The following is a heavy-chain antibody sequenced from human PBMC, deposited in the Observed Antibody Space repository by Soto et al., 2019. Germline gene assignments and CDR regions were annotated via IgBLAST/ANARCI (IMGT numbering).Heavy chain of an antibody. D-gene: IGHD3-3*01. Sequence: QVQLQESGPGLVKPSETLSLTCTVSGGDISTYYWTWIRQPAGKGLEWIGRIYSSGSTKYNPSLKSRVTTSLDTATNQLSLRLSSVTAADTAVYYCARGQRFSDWFDPWGQGTLVTVSS. V-gene: IGHV4-4*07. CDR3: ARGQRFSDWFDP. CDR1: GGDISTYY. CDR2: IYSSGST. J-gene: IGHJ5*02.